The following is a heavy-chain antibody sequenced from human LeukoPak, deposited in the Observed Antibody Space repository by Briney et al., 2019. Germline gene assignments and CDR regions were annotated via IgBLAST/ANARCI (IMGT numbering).Heavy chain of an antibody. Sequence: PSETLSLTCSVSGGSISPYYWSWVRQPPGKGLEWIGYVSYSGSADYNPSLKSRVIISIDTSKNQFSLRLSSPTAADTAVYYCARENDRYGRIDYWGQGTQVTVSS. V-gene: IGHV4-59*01. CDR3: ARENDRYGRIDY. D-gene: IGHD5-18*01. CDR1: GGSISPYY. J-gene: IGHJ4*02. CDR2: VSYSGSA.